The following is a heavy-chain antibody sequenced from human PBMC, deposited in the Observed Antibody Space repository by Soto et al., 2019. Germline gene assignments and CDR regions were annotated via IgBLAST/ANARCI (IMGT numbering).Heavy chain of an antibody. CDR1: GGSISSGGYY. V-gene: IGHV4-31*03. J-gene: IGHJ4*02. Sequence: QVQLQESGPGLVRPSQTLSLTCTVSGGSISSGGYYWSWIRQHPGKGLEWIGYIYYSGSTYYNPSLKSRVTISVDTSKNQFSLKLSSVTAADTAMYYCGRDSGGAAMVTDWGQGTLVTVSS. D-gene: IGHD5-18*01. CDR3: GRDSGGAAMVTD. CDR2: IYYSGST.